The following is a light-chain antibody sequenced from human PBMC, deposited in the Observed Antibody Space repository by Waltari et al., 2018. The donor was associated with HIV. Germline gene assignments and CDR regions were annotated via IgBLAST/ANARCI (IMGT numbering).Light chain of an antibody. Sequence: QSALTQPPSVSGSPGQSVTISCTGTSSDVGSHNRVPWYQQPPCTAHKHMFYEVNKRPPGVPDRFSWSKSGNTASLTISGLQAEDEADYYCSSYTSSTVVFGGGTKLTVL. V-gene: IGLV2-18*02. J-gene: IGLJ2*01. CDR3: SSYTSSTVV. CDR1: SSDVGSHNR. CDR2: EVN.